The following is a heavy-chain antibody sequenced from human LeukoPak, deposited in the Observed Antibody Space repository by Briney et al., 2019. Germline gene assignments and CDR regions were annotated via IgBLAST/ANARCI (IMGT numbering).Heavy chain of an antibody. D-gene: IGHD3-10*01. Sequence: GRSLRLSCAASVFTFSSYAMHGVRQAPGKGLEWVAVISYDGSNKYYADSVQGRFTISRDNSKNTLYLQMNSLRAEDTAVYYCARDQVVRGVNWFDPWGQGTLVTVSS. V-gene: IGHV3-30*01. J-gene: IGHJ5*02. CDR3: ARDQVVRGVNWFDP. CDR1: VFTFSSYA. CDR2: ISYDGSNK.